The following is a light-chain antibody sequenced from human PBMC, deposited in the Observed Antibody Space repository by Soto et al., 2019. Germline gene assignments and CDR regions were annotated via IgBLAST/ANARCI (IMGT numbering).Light chain of an antibody. CDR1: FSDVGGYDY. V-gene: IGLV2-14*01. J-gene: IGLJ1*01. Sequence: QSALTQPASVSGSPGQSIAISCTGTFSDVGGYDYVSWYQQHPDKAPKLMIYEVTKRPSGVSNRFSGSKSGNTASLTISGLHPEDEADYYCSSHTSGSTRVFGSGNKLTVL. CDR3: SSHTSGSTRV. CDR2: EVT.